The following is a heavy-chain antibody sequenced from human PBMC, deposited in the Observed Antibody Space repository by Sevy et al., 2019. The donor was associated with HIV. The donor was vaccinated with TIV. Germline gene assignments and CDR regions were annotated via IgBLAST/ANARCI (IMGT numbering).Heavy chain of an antibody. CDR3: ARLPSPYYYSSGDLIREYYFDS. Sequence: SETLSLICTVSGGPISSHYWNWIRQTPGKGLEWIGSFYYTGITNYNPSLKSRVTMSADTSKNRVSLKLNSVTAADTAVYYCARLPSPYYYSSGDLIREYYFDSWGQGTLVTVSS. D-gene: IGHD3-22*01. CDR1: GGPISSHY. J-gene: IGHJ4*02. V-gene: IGHV4-59*11. CDR2: FYYTGIT.